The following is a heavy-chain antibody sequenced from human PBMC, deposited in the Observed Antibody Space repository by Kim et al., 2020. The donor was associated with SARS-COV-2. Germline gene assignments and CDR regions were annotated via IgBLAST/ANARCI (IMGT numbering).Heavy chain of an antibody. D-gene: IGHD5-12*01. Sequence: KFQGRVTMTEDTSTDTAYMELSSLRSEDTAVYYCATAVLGGYEHRYYFDYWGQGTLVTVSS. J-gene: IGHJ4*02. CDR3: ATAVLGGYEHRYYFDY. V-gene: IGHV1-24*01.